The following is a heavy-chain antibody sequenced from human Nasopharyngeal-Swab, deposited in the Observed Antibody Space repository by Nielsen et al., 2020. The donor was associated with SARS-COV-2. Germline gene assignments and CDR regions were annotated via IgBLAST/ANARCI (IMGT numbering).Heavy chain of an antibody. J-gene: IGHJ6*02. Sequence: SGPTLVKPTETLTLTCTVSGFSLSNGRLGVSWIRQPPGKALEWLAHIFSNDEKSYSTSLKSRLTISKDTSKSQVVLTMTNMDPVDTATYPCARTLLAAGGYYYYGMDVWGQGTTVTVSS. CDR1: GFSLSNGRLG. D-gene: IGHD6-13*01. V-gene: IGHV2-26*01. CDR3: ARTLLAAGGYYYYGMDV. CDR2: IFSNDEK.